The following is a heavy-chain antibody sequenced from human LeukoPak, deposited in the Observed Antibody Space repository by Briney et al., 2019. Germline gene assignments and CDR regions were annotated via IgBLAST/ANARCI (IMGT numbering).Heavy chain of an antibody. Sequence: GGSLRLSCAASGFTFSSYSTNWVRQAPGKGLEWVSYISGSSSTIYYVDSVKGRFTISRDNAKNSLYLQMNSLRAEDTAVYYCARGGTARPLDYWGQGTLVTVSS. CDR2: ISGSSSTI. V-gene: IGHV3-48*01. CDR1: GFTFSSYS. J-gene: IGHJ4*02. D-gene: IGHD6-6*01. CDR3: ARGGTARPLDY.